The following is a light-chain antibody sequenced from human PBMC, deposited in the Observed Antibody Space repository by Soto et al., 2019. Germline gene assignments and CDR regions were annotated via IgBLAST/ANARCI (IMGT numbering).Light chain of an antibody. J-gene: IGKJ1*01. Sequence: EIVLTQSPGTLSLSPGERATLSCRASQSVSSSYLAWYQQKPGQAPRLLIYGASSRATGIPDRFSGSGSGTDFTLTISRLEPEDFAVYYCQQYDRSPQTFGQGTKVESK. CDR3: QQYDRSPQT. V-gene: IGKV3-20*01. CDR2: GAS. CDR1: QSVSSSY.